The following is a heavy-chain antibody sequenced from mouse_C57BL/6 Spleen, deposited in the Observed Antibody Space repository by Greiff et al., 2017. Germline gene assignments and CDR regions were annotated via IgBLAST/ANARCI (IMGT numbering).Heavy chain of an antibody. CDR2: IDPENGDT. CDR1: GFNIKDDY. J-gene: IGHJ4*01. CDR3: TRDYGSSYGAMDY. V-gene: IGHV14-4*01. Sequence: VQLQQSGAELVRPGASVKLSCTASGFNIKDDYMHWVKQRPEQGLEWIGWIDPENGDTEYASKFQGKATITADTSSNTAYLQLSSLTSEDTAVYYCTRDYGSSYGAMDYWGQGTSVTVSS. D-gene: IGHD1-1*01.